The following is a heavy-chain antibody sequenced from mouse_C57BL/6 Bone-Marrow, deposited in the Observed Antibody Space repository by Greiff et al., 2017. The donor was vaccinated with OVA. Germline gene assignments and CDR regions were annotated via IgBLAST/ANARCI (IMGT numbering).Heavy chain of an antibody. D-gene: IGHD2-4*01. V-gene: IGHV5-6*02. Sequence: DVMLVESGGDLVKPGGSLKLSCAASGFTFSSYGMSWVRQTPDKRLEWVATISSGGSYTYYPESVKGRFTIYRDNAKNTLYLQMSSLKSENTAMYYCAKEGYYDYDAWFAYWCRGTLVTVSA. J-gene: IGHJ3*01. CDR1: GFTFSSYG. CDR2: ISSGGSYT. CDR3: AKEGYYDYDAWFAY.